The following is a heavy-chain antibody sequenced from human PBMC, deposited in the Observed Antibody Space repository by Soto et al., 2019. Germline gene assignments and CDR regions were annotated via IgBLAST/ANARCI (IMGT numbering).Heavy chain of an antibody. CDR2: IYYGGST. J-gene: IGHJ5*02. D-gene: IGHD2-2*01. CDR3: AREGGYCSSTSCRNWANWFDP. Sequence: SETLSLTCTVSGGSISSYYWSWIRQPPGKGLEWIGYIYYGGSTNYNPSLKSRVTISVDTSKNQFSLKLSSVTAADTAVYYCAREGGYCSSTSCRNWANWFDPWGQGTLVTVSS. V-gene: IGHV4-59*01. CDR1: GGSISSYY.